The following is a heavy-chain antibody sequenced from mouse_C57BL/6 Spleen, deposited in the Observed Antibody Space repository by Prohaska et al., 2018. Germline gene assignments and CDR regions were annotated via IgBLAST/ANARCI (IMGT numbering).Heavy chain of an antibody. J-gene: IGHJ4*01. CDR1: GIDFSRYW. V-gene: IGHV4-1*01. CDR3: ARLHGDY. CDR2: INPDSRTI. Sequence: EVKLLQYGGGLVQPGGSLKLSCAASGIDFSRYWMTWVRRGPGKGIEWIGEINPDSRTINIAPSLKDKFNISRDIAINTRYLEMSKVRSEYTLSYYCARLHGDYWGQGTSVTVSS.